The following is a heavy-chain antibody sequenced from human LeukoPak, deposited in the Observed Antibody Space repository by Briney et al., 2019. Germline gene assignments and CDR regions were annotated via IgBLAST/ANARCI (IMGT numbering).Heavy chain of an antibody. D-gene: IGHD1-26*01. CDR2: IYYSGST. Sequence: SETLSLTCTVSGGSISSYYWSWIRLPPGKGLEWIGYIYYSGSTNYNPSLKSRVTISVDTSKNQFSLKLSSVTAADTAVYYCARGGIVGATTPIDYWGQGTLVTVSS. CDR3: ARGGIVGATTPIDY. J-gene: IGHJ4*02. V-gene: IGHV4-59*01. CDR1: GGSISSYY.